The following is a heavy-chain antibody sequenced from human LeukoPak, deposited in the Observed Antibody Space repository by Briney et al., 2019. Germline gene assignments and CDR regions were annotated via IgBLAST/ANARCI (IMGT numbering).Heavy chain of an antibody. V-gene: IGHV4-39*07. CDR3: ARDSKVYGYGYRY. Sequence: SETLSLTCTDSGGSISSSSYYWGWIRQPPGKGLEWIGSIYYSGSTYYSPSLKSRVTISVDTSKNQFSLKLSSVTAADTAVYYCARDSKVYGYGYRYWGQGTLVTVSS. CDR1: GGSISSSSYY. D-gene: IGHD5-18*01. J-gene: IGHJ4*02. CDR2: IYYSGST.